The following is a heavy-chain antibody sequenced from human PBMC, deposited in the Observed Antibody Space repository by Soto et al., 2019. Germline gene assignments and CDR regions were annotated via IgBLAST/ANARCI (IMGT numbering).Heavy chain of an antibody. J-gene: IGHJ5*02. Sequence: VASVKVSCKASGGTFSSYAISWVRQAPGQGLEWMGGIIPIFGTANYAQKFQGRVTITADKSTSTAYMELSSLRSEDTAVYYCARAQTPYSSSPGGYNWFDPWGQGTLVTVSS. CDR3: ARAQTPYSSSPGGYNWFDP. V-gene: IGHV1-69*06. CDR1: GGTFSSYA. CDR2: IIPIFGTA. D-gene: IGHD6-6*01.